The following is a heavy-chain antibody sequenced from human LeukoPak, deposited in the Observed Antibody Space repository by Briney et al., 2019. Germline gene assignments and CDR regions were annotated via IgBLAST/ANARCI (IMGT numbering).Heavy chain of an antibody. CDR1: GGSISSYY. J-gene: IGHJ1*01. D-gene: IGHD3-22*01. Sequence: RSSETLSLTCTVSGGSISSYYWSWIRQPPGKGLEWIGYIYYNGSTNYNPSLKSRVTISVDTSKNQFSLKLSSVTAADTAVYYCARSEMYYYDSSGYYPKYFQHWGQGTLVTVSS. CDR2: IYYNGST. CDR3: ARSEMYYYDSSGYYPKYFQH. V-gene: IGHV4-59*01.